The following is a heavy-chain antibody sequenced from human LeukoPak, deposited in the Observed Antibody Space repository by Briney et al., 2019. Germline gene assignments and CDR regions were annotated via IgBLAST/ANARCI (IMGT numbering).Heavy chain of an antibody. CDR3: ASATTYSSSSLFYYYMDV. V-gene: IGHV4-61*02. CDR1: GVSISSGSYY. CDR2: IYTSGST. D-gene: IGHD6-6*01. J-gene: IGHJ6*03. Sequence: PSETLSLTCTVSGVSISSGSYYWSWIRPPAGQGLECIGRIYTSGSTNYNPSHKSRVTISVDTSKNQFSLKLTSVTAADTAVYYCASATTYSSSSLFYYYMDVWGKGTTVTVSS.